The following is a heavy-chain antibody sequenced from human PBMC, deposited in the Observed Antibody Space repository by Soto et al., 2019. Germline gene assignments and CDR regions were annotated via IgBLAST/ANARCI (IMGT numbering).Heavy chain of an antibody. CDR1: GFTFSSYA. CDR2: ISYDGSNK. D-gene: IGHD2-21*01. V-gene: IGHV3-30-3*01. J-gene: IGHJ4*01. Sequence: QVQLVESGGGVVQPGRSLRLSCAASGFTFSSYAMHWVRQAPGKGLEWVAVISYDGSNKYYADSVKGRFTISRDNSQSTLYLQLSSRRAEDTAVYCCARDPVCGGGLDYWGHGTLVTVSS. CDR3: ARDPVCGGGLDY.